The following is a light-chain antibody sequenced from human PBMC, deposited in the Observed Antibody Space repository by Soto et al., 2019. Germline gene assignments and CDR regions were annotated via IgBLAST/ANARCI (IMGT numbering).Light chain of an antibody. Sequence: QSVLTQPASVSGSPGQSIAISCTGTSNDVGGYNYVSWYQQHPGKAPKLMIYDVSARPSGVSNRFSGSKSDNTASLTISGLQAEDEADYYCSSYTSSNTVVFGGGTQLTLL. CDR1: SNDVGGYNY. J-gene: IGLJ2*01. V-gene: IGLV2-14*01. CDR2: DVS. CDR3: SSYTSSNTVV.